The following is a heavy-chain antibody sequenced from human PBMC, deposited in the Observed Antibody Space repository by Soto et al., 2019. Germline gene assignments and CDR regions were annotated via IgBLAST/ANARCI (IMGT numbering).Heavy chain of an antibody. CDR1: GFIFSTYG. CDR2: VSYDGRKE. CDR3: AKSRYGRTAHSSGLDN. D-gene: IGHD3-22*01. V-gene: IGHV3-30*18. J-gene: IGHJ4*02. Sequence: SLRLSCAASGFIFSTYGMHWVRQAPGKGLEWVAIVSYDGRKEYYSDSVKGRFTISRDNSKNTLYLQINSLRAADTAVYYCAKSRYGRTAHSSGLDNWGQGTLVTVSS.